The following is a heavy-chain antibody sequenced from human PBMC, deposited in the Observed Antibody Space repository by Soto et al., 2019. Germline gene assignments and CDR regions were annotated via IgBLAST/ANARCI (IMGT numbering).Heavy chain of an antibody. CDR2: ISGSGGST. J-gene: IGHJ5*02. CDR3: AKSGYCSSTSCYTEGSDWFDP. D-gene: IGHD2-2*02. Sequence: SLRLCCAASGFTFSSYAMSWVRQAPGKGLEWVSAISGSGGSTYYADSVKGRFTISRDNSKNTLYLQMNSLRAEDTAVYYCAKSGYCSSTSCYTEGSDWFDPWGQGTLVTVSS. V-gene: IGHV3-23*01. CDR1: GFTFSSYA.